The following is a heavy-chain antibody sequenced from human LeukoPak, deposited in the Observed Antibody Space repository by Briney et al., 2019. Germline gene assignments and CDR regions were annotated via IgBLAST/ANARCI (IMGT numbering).Heavy chain of an antibody. CDR2: VWYDGTNR. CDR1: GLTFSNYG. V-gene: IGHV3-33*06. Sequence: GGSLRLSCAASGLTFSNYGMHWVRQAPGKGLEWVAVVWYDGTNRYYADSVKGRFTISRDNSKNTLYLQMNSLRADDTAVYFCAKDCSGGSCSYFDYWGQGTLVPVSS. CDR3: AKDCSGGSCSYFDY. J-gene: IGHJ4*02. D-gene: IGHD2-15*01.